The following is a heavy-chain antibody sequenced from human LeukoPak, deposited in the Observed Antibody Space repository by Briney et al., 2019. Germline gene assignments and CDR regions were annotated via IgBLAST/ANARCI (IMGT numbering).Heavy chain of an antibody. CDR3: ARRDPWGFGSINATV. V-gene: IGHV4-39*01. CDR1: GGSISSSSYY. J-gene: IGHJ4*02. Sequence: SETLSLTCTVSGGSISSSSYYWGWIRQPPGKGLEWIGSIYYSGSTYYNPSLKSRVTISVDTSKNQFSLKLSSVTAADTAVYYCARRDPWGFGSINATVWGQGALVTVSS. D-gene: IGHD3-10*01. CDR2: IYYSGST.